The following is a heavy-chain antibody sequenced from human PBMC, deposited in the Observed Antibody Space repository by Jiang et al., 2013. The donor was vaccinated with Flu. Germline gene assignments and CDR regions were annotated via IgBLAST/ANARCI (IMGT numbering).Heavy chain of an antibody. CDR2: IYYSGST. V-gene: IGHV4-39*01. CDR1: GGSISSSSYY. Sequence: VKPSETLSLTCTVSGGSISSSSYYWGWIRQPPGKGLEWIGSIYYSGSTYYNPSLKSRVTISVDTSKNQFSLKLSSVTAADTAVYYCARRAVALPIATRYSSGWYKGDWFDPWGQGTLVTVSS. D-gene: IGHD6-19*01. CDR3: ARRAVALPIATRYSSGWYKGDWFDP. J-gene: IGHJ5*02.